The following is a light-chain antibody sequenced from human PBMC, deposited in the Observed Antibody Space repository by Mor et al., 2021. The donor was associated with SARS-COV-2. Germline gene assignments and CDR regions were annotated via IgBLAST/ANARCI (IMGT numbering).Light chain of an antibody. CDR2: DVS. CDR3: CSYAGYSVV. Sequence: VGGYNYVSWYQQHPGKAPKFMIYDVSKRPSGVPDRFSGSKSGNTASLTISGLQAEDEADYYCCSYAGYSVVFGGGTKLT. CDR1: VGGYNY. V-gene: IGLV2-11*03. J-gene: IGLJ2*01.